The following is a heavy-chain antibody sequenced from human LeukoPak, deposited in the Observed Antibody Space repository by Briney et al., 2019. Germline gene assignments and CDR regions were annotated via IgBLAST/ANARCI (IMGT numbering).Heavy chain of an antibody. CDR1: GYTFTSYG. D-gene: IGHD6-13*01. V-gene: IGHV1-18*01. Sequence: PGASVKVSCKASGYTFTSYGISWVRQAPGQGLEWMGWISAYNGNTNYAQKLQGRVTMTTDTSTSTAYMELRSLRSDDTAVYYCARDRRSSSWYYYYYYMDVWGKGTTVTVSS. CDR2: ISAYNGNT. J-gene: IGHJ6*03. CDR3: ARDRRSSSWYYYYYYMDV.